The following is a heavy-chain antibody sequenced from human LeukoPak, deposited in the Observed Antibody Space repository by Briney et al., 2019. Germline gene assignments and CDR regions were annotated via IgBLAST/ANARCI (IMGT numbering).Heavy chain of an antibody. Sequence: SVKVPCKASGYTFTSYGISWVRQAPGQGREWMVWISAYNGNTNDAQKPQGRVTMTTDTYKRTGYMERRSLRSDDTAVYYCARGRGDPYCSGGRCYRGGYMDVWGKGTTVTVSS. CDR1: GYTFTSYG. V-gene: IGHV1-18*01. J-gene: IGHJ6*03. D-gene: IGHD2-15*01. CDR2: ISAYNGNT. CDR3: ARGRGDPYCSGGRCYRGGYMDV.